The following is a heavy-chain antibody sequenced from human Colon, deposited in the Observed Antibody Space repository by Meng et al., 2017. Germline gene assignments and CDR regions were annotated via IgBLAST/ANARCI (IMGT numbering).Heavy chain of an antibody. Sequence: GESLKISCAASGFTFSLYGMHWIRQAPGQGLEWLTNIWHDGNNKFYADSVKGRFTVSRDNSKHTLYLEMNNLRAEDTGIYFCARDLHSDFDFWGQGTLVTVSS. CDR2: IWHDGNNK. CDR3: ARDLHSDFDF. J-gene: IGHJ4*02. V-gene: IGHV3-33*01. CDR1: GFTFSLYG.